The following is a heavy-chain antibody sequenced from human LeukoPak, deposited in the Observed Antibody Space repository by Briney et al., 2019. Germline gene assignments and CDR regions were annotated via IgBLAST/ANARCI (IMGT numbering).Heavy chain of an antibody. V-gene: IGHV4-34*01. CDR2: IDHRGDT. CDR1: GGSFSRFY. CDR3: ARGATISETGYFDF. J-gene: IGHJ4*03. D-gene: IGHD5-24*01. Sequence: SETLSLTCAVYGGSFSRFYWSWIRQSPGKGLEWIAEIDHRGDTNYNPSVKSRVTVSVDTSKNQFSLEVRSLSAADTAVYYCARGATISETGYFDFWGRGTLVTVSS.